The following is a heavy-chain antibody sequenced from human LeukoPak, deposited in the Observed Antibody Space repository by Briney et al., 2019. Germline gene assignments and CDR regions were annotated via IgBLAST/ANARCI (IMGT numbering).Heavy chain of an antibody. CDR2: IYYSGST. CDR3: ARHRGSGYPYFDY. Sequence: SETLSLTCTVSGGSINNYYWSWIRQPPGKGLEWIGYIYYSGSTNYNPSLKSRVTISVDTSKNQFSLKMSSLTAADTAVYYCARHRGSGYPYFDYWGQGTLVTVSS. D-gene: IGHD3-22*01. J-gene: IGHJ4*02. V-gene: IGHV4-59*01. CDR1: GGSINNYY.